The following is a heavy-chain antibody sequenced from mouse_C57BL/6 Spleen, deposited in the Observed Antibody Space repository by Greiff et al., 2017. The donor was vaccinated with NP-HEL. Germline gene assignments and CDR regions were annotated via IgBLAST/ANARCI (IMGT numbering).Heavy chain of an antibody. CDR3: TRTTRGYAMDY. D-gene: IGHD2-1*01. Sequence: VQLQQSGAELVRPGASVTLSCKASGYTFTDYEMHWVKQTPVHGLEWIGAIDPETGGTAYNQKFKGKAILTADKSSSTAYMELRSLTSEDSAVYYCTRTTRGYAMDYWGQGTSVTVSS. CDR2: IDPETGGT. V-gene: IGHV1-15*01. J-gene: IGHJ4*01. CDR1: GYTFTDYE.